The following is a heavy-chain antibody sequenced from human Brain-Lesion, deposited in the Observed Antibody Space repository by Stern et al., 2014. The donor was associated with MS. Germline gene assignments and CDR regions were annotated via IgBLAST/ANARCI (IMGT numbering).Heavy chain of an antibody. CDR2: IHDSGST. V-gene: IGHV4-61*02. J-gene: IGHJ5*02. D-gene: IGHD1-26*01. Sequence: VQLVESGPGLVKPSQTLSPTCTVSGGSISSSGYYWSWIRQPADKGLEWIGRIHDSGSTYYNPSLKSRVTISKDTAKNPFSLKLPSVTAADTAVYYCATTRWDLFTWNWFDPWGQGTLVTVSS. CDR3: ATTRWDLFTWNWFDP. CDR1: GGSISSSGYY.